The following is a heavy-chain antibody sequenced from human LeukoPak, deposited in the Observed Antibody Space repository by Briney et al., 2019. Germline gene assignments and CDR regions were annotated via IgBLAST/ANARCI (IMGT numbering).Heavy chain of an antibody. CDR3: ARMIAVAGGFDY. D-gene: IGHD6-19*01. CDR2: IYYSGST. V-gene: IGHV4-59*08. CDR1: GFTFSSYW. Sequence: PGGSLRLSCAASGFTFSSYWMSWVRQAPGKGLEWIGYIYYSGSTNYNPSLKSRVTISVDTSKNQFSLKLSSVTAADTAVYYCARMIAVAGGFDYWGQGTLVTVSS. J-gene: IGHJ4*02.